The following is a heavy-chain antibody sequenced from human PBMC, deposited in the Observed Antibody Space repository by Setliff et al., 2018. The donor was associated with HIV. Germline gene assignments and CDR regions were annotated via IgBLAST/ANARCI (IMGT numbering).Heavy chain of an antibody. Sequence: KASETLSLTCIVSSGSISTSSYYWGWIRQPPGKGLEWIGRIYHSGNTDYKPSLKTRITISVDTSKNQFSLKLTSVTAADTAVYYCARDLATGVVDANNNWFDPWGQGTLVTVSS. CDR1: SGSISTSSYY. CDR2: IYHSGNT. D-gene: IGHD2-15*01. V-gene: IGHV4-39*07. CDR3: ARDLATGVVDANNNWFDP. J-gene: IGHJ5*02.